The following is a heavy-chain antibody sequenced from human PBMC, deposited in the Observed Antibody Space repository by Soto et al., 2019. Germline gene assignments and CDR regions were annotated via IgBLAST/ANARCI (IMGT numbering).Heavy chain of an antibody. D-gene: IGHD6-19*01. CDR1: GFTFSSFP. V-gene: IGHV3-30-3*01. CDR2: ISYDGSNK. J-gene: IGHJ4*02. CDR3: AREGGVSGWYWGGDY. Sequence: GGSLRLSCAASGFTFSSFPMHWVRQAPGKGLERVALISYDGSNKYYADSVKGRFTISRDNSKDTLYLQMNSLRAEDTALYYCAREGGVSGWYWGGDYWGQGTPVTVSS.